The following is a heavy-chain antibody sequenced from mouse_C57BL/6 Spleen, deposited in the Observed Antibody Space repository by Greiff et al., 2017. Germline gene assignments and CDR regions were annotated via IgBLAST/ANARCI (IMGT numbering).Heavy chain of an antibody. CDR2: INPNYGTT. Sequence: VQLKQSGPELVKPGASVKISCKASGYSFTDYNMNWVKQSNGKSLEWIGVINPNYGTTSYNQKFKGKATLTVDQSSSTAYMQLNSLTSEDSAVYYCARREVYDGYYGDAMDYWGQGTSVTVSS. CDR1: GYSFTDYN. D-gene: IGHD2-3*01. CDR3: ARREVYDGYYGDAMDY. V-gene: IGHV1-39*01. J-gene: IGHJ4*01.